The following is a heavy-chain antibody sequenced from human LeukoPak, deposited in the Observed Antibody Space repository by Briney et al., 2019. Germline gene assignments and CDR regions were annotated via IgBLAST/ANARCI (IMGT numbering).Heavy chain of an antibody. J-gene: IGHJ4*02. Sequence: GGSLRLSCAASGFTFSSYGMHWVRQAPGKGLEWVAFIRYDGSNKYYADSVKGRFTISRDNSKNTLYLQMNSLRAEDTAVYYCARGSGGSYPGHDFDYWGQGTLVTVSS. CDR2: IRYDGSNK. CDR1: GFTFSSYG. D-gene: IGHD2-15*01. V-gene: IGHV3-30*02. CDR3: ARGSGGSYPGHDFDY.